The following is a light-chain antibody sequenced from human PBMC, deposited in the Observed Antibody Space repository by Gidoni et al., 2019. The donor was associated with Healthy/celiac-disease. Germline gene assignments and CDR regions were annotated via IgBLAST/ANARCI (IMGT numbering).Light chain of an antibody. J-gene: IGLJ2*01. CDR3: CSYAGSYTVV. Sequence: QSALTQPRPVSGSPGHSVTTSCTGTSSDVGGSNYVSWYHQHPGKAPILMIYDVSKRPSGVPDRFSGSKSGNTASLTISGLQAEDEADYYCCSYAGSYTVVFGGGTKLTVL. V-gene: IGLV2-11*01. CDR1: SSDVGGSNY. CDR2: DVS.